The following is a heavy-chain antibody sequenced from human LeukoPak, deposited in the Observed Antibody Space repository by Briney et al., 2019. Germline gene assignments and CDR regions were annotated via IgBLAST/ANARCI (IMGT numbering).Heavy chain of an antibody. V-gene: IGHV4-34*01. J-gene: IGHJ4*02. Sequence: PSETLSLTCTVSGGSISSYYWSWIRQPPGKGLEWIGEINHSGSTNYNPSLKSRVTISVDTSKNQFSLKLSSVTAADTAVYYCARGRAIKEEKSLDYWGQGTLVTVSS. CDR3: ARGRAIKEEKSLDY. CDR2: INHSGST. CDR1: GGSISSYY.